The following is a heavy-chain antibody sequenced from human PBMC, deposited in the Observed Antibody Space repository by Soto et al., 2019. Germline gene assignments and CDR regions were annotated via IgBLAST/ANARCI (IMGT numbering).Heavy chain of an antibody. V-gene: IGHV4-31*02. CDR1: GVSLTSGTYY. J-gene: IGHJ4*02. CDR2: IFYSGST. CDR3: ASTEDFFDY. Sequence: SETLSLTXSVSGVSLTSGTYYWSWIRQHPGKGLEWIGYIFYSGSTDYNPSLKSRVNIPVDTSKNQFSLKLSSVTAADTAVYYCASTEDFFDYWGQGTLVTVSS.